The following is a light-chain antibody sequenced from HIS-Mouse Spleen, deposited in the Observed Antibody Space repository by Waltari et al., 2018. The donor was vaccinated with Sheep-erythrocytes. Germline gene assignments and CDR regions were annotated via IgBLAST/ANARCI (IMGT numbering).Light chain of an antibody. V-gene: IGKV1-6*01. CDR3: LQDYNYPYT. Sequence: AIKMTQSPSSLSASGGDRVTSSCRASQGIRNDLGWYQQKPGKAPKLLIYAASSLQSGVPSRFSGSGSGTDFTLTISSLQPEDFATYYCLQDYNYPYTFGQGTKLEIK. CDR1: QGIRND. CDR2: AAS. J-gene: IGKJ2*01.